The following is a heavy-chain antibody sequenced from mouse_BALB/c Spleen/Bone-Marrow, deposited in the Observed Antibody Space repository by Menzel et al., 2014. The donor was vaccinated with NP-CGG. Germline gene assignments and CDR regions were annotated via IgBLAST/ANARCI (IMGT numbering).Heavy chain of an antibody. J-gene: IGHJ2*01. Sequence: DVKLVESGTVLARPGAAVKMSCEASGYTFSNYWMHWIKQRPGQGLEWIGTIHPGNSDTTYNQKFKGKAKLTAVTSTSTAYMELSSLTNEDSAVYYCTTLARNNFDYWGQGTTLTVSS. CDR2: IHPGNSDT. CDR3: TTLARNNFDY. CDR1: GYTFSNYW. V-gene: IGHV1-5*01. D-gene: IGHD3-1*01.